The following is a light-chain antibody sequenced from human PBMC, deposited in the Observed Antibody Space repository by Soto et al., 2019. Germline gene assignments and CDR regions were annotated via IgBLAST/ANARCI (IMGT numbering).Light chain of an antibody. V-gene: IGLV2-14*01. CDR2: EVS. J-gene: IGLJ1*01. CDR1: SRDVGGYNY. CDR3: SSYTSSSTLYV. Sequence: QSVLTQPASVSGSPGQSITISCTGTSRDVGGYNYVCWYQQHPGKAPKLMIYEVSNRPSGVSNRFSGSKSSNTASLTISGLQAEDEADYYCSSYTSSSTLYVFGTGTKVTVL.